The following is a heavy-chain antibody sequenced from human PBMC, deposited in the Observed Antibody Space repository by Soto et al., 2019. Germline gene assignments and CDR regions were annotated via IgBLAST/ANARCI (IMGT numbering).Heavy chain of an antibody. V-gene: IGHV4-59*11. CDR2: VYYTGST. CDR3: ASANQNSEY. Sequence: QVHLQESGPGLVKPSETLSLTCSVSGGSINNHYWSWIRQPPGKGLEWIGYVYYTGSTNYNPSLKGRVTMTVDTSKNHFNVNLTSLTDAHTDIYYWASANQNSEYWGQATMVPV. J-gene: IGHJ4*02. CDR1: GGSINNHY.